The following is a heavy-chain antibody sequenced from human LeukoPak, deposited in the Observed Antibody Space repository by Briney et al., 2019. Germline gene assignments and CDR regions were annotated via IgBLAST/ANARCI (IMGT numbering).Heavy chain of an antibody. D-gene: IGHD5-12*01. Sequence: PGGSLRLSCAASGFTVSSNYMSWVRQAPGKGLEWVSVIYSGGSTYYADSVKGRFTISRDNSKNTLYLQMNSLRAEDTAVYYCARGASDYVLDYWGQGTPVTVSS. CDR1: GFTVSSNY. V-gene: IGHV3-53*01. CDR3: ARGASDYVLDY. CDR2: IYSGGST. J-gene: IGHJ4*02.